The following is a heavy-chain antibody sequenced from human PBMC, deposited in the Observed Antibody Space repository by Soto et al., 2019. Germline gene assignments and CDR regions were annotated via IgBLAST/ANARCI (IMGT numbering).Heavy chain of an antibody. V-gene: IGHV4-34*01. Sequence: SETLSLTCAVYGGSFSGYYWSWIRQPPGKGLEWIGEINHSGSTNYNPSLKSRVTISVDTSKNQFSLKLSSVTAADTAVYYCASSYGNAGYTYWGQGIQVTVSS. CDR1: GGSFSGYY. D-gene: IGHD1-1*01. J-gene: IGHJ4*02. CDR2: INHSGST. CDR3: ASSYGNAGYTY.